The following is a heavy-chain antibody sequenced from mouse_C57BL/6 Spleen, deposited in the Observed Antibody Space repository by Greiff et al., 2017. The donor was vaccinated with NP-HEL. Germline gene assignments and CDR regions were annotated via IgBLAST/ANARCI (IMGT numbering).Heavy chain of an antibody. CDR2: IRSKSNNYAT. Sequence: EVQLVESGGGLVQPKGSLKLSCAASGFSFNTYAMNWVRQAPGKGLEWVARIRSKSNNYATYYADSVKDRFTISRDDSESMLYLQMNNLKTEDTAMYYCVRLDGDYAMDYWGQGTSVTVSS. CDR3: VRLDGDYAMDY. J-gene: IGHJ4*01. V-gene: IGHV10-1*01. CDR1: GFSFNTYA.